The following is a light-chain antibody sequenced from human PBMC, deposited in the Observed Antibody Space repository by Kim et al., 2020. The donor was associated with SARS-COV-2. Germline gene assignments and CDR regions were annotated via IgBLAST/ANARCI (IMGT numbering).Light chain of an antibody. J-gene: IGLJ3*02. Sequence: YELTQPLSVSVALGQTARLTCGGNNIQTLNVHWYRQKPGQAPVLVMYKDSKRPSGIPERFSGSNSGNTATLTISRAQADDEADYFCQVWDSGTWVFGGGTQLTVL. CDR3: QVWDSGTWV. V-gene: IGLV3-9*01. CDR1: NIQTLN. CDR2: KDS.